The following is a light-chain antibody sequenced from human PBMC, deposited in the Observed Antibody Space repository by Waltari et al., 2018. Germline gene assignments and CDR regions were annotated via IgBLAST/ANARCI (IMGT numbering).Light chain of an antibody. J-gene: IGLJ3*02. CDR3: QSYDTSPSVV. CDR2: GST. Sequence: QSVLTQPPSVSGAPGQRVTIPCTGSGSHIGAGNDFPWYQQFPRAAPRLLIYGSTTRPLGVPDRFFGSTSGTSASLAIIGLQAEDEADYYCQSYDTSPSVVFGGGTKVTVL. CDR1: GSHIGAGND. V-gene: IGLV1-40*01.